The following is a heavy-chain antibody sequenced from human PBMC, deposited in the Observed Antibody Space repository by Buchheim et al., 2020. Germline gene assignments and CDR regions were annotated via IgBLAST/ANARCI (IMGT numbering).Heavy chain of an antibody. D-gene: IGHD3-10*01. CDR3: ARDGSVTMVQPGGVYYYYGMDV. Sequence: QVQLVQSGAEVKKPGSSVKVSCKASGGTFSSYTISWVRQAPGQGLEWMGRIIPILGIANYAQKFQGRVTITADKSTSTAYMELSSLRSEDTAVYYCARDGSVTMVQPGGVYYYYGMDVWGQGTT. CDR1: GGTFSSYT. V-gene: IGHV1-69*08. CDR2: IIPILGIA. J-gene: IGHJ6*02.